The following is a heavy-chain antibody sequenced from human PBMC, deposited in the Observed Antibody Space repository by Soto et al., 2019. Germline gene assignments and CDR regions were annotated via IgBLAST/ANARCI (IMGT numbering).Heavy chain of an antibody. V-gene: IGHV3-21*01. CDR1: GFTLSDYN. J-gene: IGHJ5*02. CDR2: ISTTGAYI. Sequence: GGSLRLSCLASGFTLSDYNMNWVRQAPGKGLEWLSSISTTGAYIHYAASVKGRFAISRDNAKSTVYLQMSSLRGEDTAIYYCARDRHSGSYSWFHPWGQGTLVTVSS. CDR3: ARDRHSGSYSWFHP. D-gene: IGHD1-26*01.